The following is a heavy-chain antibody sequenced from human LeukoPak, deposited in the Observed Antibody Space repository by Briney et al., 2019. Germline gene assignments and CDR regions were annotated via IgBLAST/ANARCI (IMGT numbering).Heavy chain of an antibody. CDR2: ISAYNGNT. V-gene: IGHV1-18*04. J-gene: IGHJ5*02. CDR3: ARDLRRFDSSSWLRGLWFDP. D-gene: IGHD6-6*01. Sequence: ASVKVSCKASGYTFTGYYIHWVRQAPGQGLEWMGWISAYNGNTNYAQKLQGRVTMTTDTSTSTAYMELRSLRSDDTAVYYCARDLRRFDSSSWLRGLWFDPWGQGTLVTVSS. CDR1: GYTFTGYY.